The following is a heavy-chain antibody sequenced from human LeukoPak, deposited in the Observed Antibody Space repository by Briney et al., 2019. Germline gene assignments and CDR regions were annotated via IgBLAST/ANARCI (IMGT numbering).Heavy chain of an antibody. CDR2: IYPGDSRI. V-gene: IGHV5-51*01. D-gene: IGHD6-13*01. Sequence: PGESLKISCQGFGYSFTSYWIGWVRQMPGKGMEWMGVIYPGDSRIRYNPSFQGQVTISVDKSISTAYLQWVSLKASDTAMYYCACRDLTSTWSFPWGQETLVTVSS. CDR3: ACRDLTSTWSFP. J-gene: IGHJ5*02. CDR1: GYSFTSYW.